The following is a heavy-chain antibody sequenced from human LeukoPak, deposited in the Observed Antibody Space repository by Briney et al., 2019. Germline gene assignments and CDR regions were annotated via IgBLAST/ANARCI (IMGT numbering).Heavy chain of an antibody. Sequence: GGSLRLSCAASGFTFSDYYMSWIRQAPGKGLEWISYISSSGSTIYYADSVKGRFTISRDNAKNSLYLQMNSLRAEDTAVYYCATVVPAARDAFDIWGQGTMVTVSS. CDR3: ATVVPAARDAFDI. CDR1: GFTFSDYY. V-gene: IGHV3-11*04. CDR2: ISSSGSTI. J-gene: IGHJ3*02. D-gene: IGHD2-2*01.